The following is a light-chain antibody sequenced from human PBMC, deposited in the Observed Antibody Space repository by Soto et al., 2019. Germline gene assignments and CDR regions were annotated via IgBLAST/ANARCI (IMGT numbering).Light chain of an antibody. CDR3: QKYNSWPPTT. CDR1: QNIRSN. V-gene: IGKV3-15*01. Sequence: TTLSRSQAARRTVSCKASQNIRSNVAWYQQRPGQAPRLLIFAASVRATGVPDRFSGSGSGTDFTLTINSLQSEDSAVYYCQKYNSWPPTTFGGGTKADIK. J-gene: IGKJ4*01. CDR2: AAS.